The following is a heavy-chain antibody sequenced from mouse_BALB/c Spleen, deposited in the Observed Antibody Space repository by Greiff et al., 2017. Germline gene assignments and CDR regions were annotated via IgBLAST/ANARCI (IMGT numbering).Heavy chain of an antibody. J-gene: IGHJ1*01. CDR2: ISSGGSYT. D-gene: IGHD1-1*02. V-gene: IGHV5-6-4*01. CDR1: GFTFSSYT. CDR3: TRGRYGV. Sequence: EVQRVESGGGLVKPGGSLKLSCAASGFTFSSYTMSWVRQTPEKRLEWVATISSGGSYTYYPDSVKGRFTISRDNAKNTLYLQMSSLKSEDTAMYYCTRGRYGVWGAGTTVTVSS.